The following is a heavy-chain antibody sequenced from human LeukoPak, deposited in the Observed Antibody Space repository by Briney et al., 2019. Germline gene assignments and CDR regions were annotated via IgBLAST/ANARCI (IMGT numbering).Heavy chain of an antibody. CDR2: ISSSSSTI. Sequence: GGSLRLSCAASGFTFSSYGMTWVRQAPGKGLEWVSYISSSSSTIYYADSVKGRFTISRDNAKNSLYLQMNSLRAEDTAVYYCARAHNWKYGSFDFWGQGTLVTVSS. CDR1: GFTFSSYG. V-gene: IGHV3-48*04. D-gene: IGHD1-7*01. J-gene: IGHJ4*02. CDR3: ARAHNWKYGSFDF.